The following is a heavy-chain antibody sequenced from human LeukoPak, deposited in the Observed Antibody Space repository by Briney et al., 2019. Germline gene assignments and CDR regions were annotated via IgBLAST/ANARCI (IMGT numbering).Heavy chain of an antibody. CDR3: ARDWDIVAYYYYGMDV. D-gene: IGHD5-12*01. V-gene: IGHV1-18*01. CDR1: GYTFTSYG. Sequence: GASVKVSCKASGYTFTSYGISWVRQAPGQGLEWMGWINAYNGNTNYAQKLQGRVTMTTDTSTSTAYMELRSLRSDDTAVYYCARDWDIVAYYYYGMDVWGQGTTVTVSS. J-gene: IGHJ6*02. CDR2: INAYNGNT.